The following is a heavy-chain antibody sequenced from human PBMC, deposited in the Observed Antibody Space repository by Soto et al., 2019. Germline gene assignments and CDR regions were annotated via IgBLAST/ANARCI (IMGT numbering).Heavy chain of an antibody. V-gene: IGHV4-4*02. Sequence: SETLSLTCAVSGGSISSSNWWSWVRQPPGKGLEWIGEIYHSGSTNYNPSLKSRVTISVDKSKNQFSLKLSSVTAADTAVYYCARISIGGYCSGGSCYPRGYFDYWGQGTLVTVSS. CDR3: ARISIGGYCSGGSCYPRGYFDY. D-gene: IGHD2-15*01. J-gene: IGHJ4*02. CDR1: GGSISSSNW. CDR2: IYHSGST.